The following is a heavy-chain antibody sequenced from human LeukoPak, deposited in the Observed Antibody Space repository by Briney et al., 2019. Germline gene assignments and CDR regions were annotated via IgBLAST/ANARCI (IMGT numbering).Heavy chain of an antibody. CDR2: IIPIFGTA. CDR1: GGTFSSYA. D-gene: IGHD3-10*01. V-gene: IGHV1-69*06. CDR3: ARDYRPTMVRGFPPNYYYYYMDV. J-gene: IGHJ6*03. Sequence: SVTVSCKASGGTFSSYAISWVRQAPGQGLEWMGGIIPIFGTANYAQKFQGRVTITADKSTSTAYMELSSLRSEDTAVYYCARDYRPTMVRGFPPNYYYYYMDVWGKGTTVTVSS.